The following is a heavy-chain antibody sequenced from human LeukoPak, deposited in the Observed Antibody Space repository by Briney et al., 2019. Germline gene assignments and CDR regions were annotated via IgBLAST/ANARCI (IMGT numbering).Heavy chain of an antibody. J-gene: IGHJ6*04. V-gene: IGHV3-48*01. CDR1: GFTFSSYS. Sequence: GGSLRLSCAASGFTFSSYSMNWVRQAPGKGLEWVSYISSSSSTIYYADSVKGRFTISRDNVKNSLYLHMNSLRAEDTDVYYCARDHNWNYDSNYYGMDVWGKGTTVTVSS. CDR3: ARDHNWNYDSNYYGMDV. D-gene: IGHD1-7*01. CDR2: ISSSSSTI.